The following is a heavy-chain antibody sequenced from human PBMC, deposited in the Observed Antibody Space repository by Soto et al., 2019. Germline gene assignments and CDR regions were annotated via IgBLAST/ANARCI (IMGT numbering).Heavy chain of an antibody. CDR2: TYYRSKWYN. J-gene: IGHJ4*02. D-gene: IGHD3-22*01. CDR3: ARGYDPDSSGFYYFDY. CDR1: GDSVSSNSAA. V-gene: IGHV6-1*01. Sequence: SQTLSLTCAISGDSVSSNSAAWNWIRQSPSRGLEWLGRTYYRSKWYNDYAVSVKSRITSNPDTSKNQFSLQLNSVTPEDTAVYYCARGYDPDSSGFYYFDYWGQGTLVTVSS.